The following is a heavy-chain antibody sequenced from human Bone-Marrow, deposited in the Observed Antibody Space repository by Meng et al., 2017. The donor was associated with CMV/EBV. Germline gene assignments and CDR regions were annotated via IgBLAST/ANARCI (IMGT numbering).Heavy chain of an antibody. J-gene: IGHJ4*02. CDR2: ISYDETDK. Sequence: SLKISCVASGFTFSTYAMHWVRQAPGKGLEWVAVISYDETDKYYADSLKGRFTISRDNSKNTLYLQMNSLRAEDTAMYYCAKNGPQILEWFRDYFDYWGQGTLVTVSS. V-gene: IGHV3-30-3*02. CDR3: AKNGPQILEWFRDYFDY. D-gene: IGHD3-3*01. CDR1: GFTFSTYA.